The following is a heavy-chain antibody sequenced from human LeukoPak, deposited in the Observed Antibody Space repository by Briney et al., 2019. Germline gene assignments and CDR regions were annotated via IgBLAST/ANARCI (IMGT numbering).Heavy chain of an antibody. Sequence: SETLSLTCTVSGGSISSSSYYWGWIRQPPGKGLEWIGSIYYSGSTYYNPSLKSRVTISVDTSKNQFSLKLSSVTAADTAVYYCARVQQLVVVDAFDIWGQGTMVTVSS. CDR1: GGSISSSSYY. D-gene: IGHD6-13*01. CDR3: ARVQQLVVVDAFDI. J-gene: IGHJ3*02. V-gene: IGHV4-39*07. CDR2: IYYSGST.